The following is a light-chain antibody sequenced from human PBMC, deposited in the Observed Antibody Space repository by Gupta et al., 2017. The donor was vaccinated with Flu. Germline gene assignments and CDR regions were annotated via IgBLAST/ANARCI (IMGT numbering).Light chain of an antibody. Sequence: AVQMTQSPSSLSASVGDSVTITCRASQDIRKDLCWYQHKPGKAPRLLIYAASSLQSGVPSRFSGSGSATDFTLTISSLQPEDFATYYCLQDFNYPWAFGQGTKVEIK. CDR2: AAS. CDR3: LQDFNYPWA. V-gene: IGKV1-6*01. J-gene: IGKJ1*01. CDR1: QDIRKD.